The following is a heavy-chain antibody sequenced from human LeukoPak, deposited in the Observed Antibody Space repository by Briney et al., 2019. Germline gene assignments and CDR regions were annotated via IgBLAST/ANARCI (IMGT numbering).Heavy chain of an antibody. J-gene: IGHJ4*02. V-gene: IGHV1-69*06. CDR1: GYTFNTYG. Sequence: GASVKVSCKASGYTFNTYGITWVRQAPGQGLEWMGGIIPIFGTANYAQKFQGRVTITADKSTSTAYMELSSLRSEDTAVYYCARVPRLHYDFWSGSDWGQGTLVTVSS. D-gene: IGHD3-3*01. CDR3: ARVPRLHYDFWSGSD. CDR2: IIPIFGTA.